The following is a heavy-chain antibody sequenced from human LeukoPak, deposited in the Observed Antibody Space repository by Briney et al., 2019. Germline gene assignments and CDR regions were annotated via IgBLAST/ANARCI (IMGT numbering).Heavy chain of an antibody. CDR3: ARVRGGSGGSYAADAFDI. V-gene: IGHV1-8*03. CDR1: GYTFTSYD. D-gene: IGHD2-15*01. J-gene: IGHJ3*02. CDR2: MNPNSGNT. Sequence: ASVKVSCKASGYTFTSYDINWVRQATGQGLEWIGWMNPNSGNTGYAQKFQGRVTITRNTSISTAYMELSSLRSEDTAVYYCARVRGGSGGSYAADAFDIWGQGTMVTVSS.